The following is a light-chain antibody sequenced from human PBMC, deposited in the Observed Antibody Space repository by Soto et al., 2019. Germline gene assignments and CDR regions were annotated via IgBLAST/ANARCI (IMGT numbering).Light chain of an antibody. CDR1: QSVSSTY. Sequence: EIVLTQSPGTLSLSPGERASLSCRASQSVSSTYLAWYQQKPGQAPRLLIYATSTRATGIPDRFSGSGSGTDFTLTISRLEPEDFAVYYFPQYGSSLWTFGQGTKVEIK. CDR2: ATS. CDR3: PQYGSSLWT. V-gene: IGKV3-20*01. J-gene: IGKJ1*01.